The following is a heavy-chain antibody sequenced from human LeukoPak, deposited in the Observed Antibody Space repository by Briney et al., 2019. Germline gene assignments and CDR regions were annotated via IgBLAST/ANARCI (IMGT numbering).Heavy chain of an antibody. V-gene: IGHV1-2*02. CDR2: INPNSGDT. CDR3: ATYWEYYYDSSGYSEGFDY. D-gene: IGHD3-22*01. J-gene: IGHJ4*02. CDR1: GYTFTGYY. Sequence: ASAKVSCKASGYTFTGYYMHWVRQAPGQGLEWMGWINPNSGDTNYAQKFQGRVTMTRDTSISTAYMELSRLRSDDTAVYYCATYWEYYYDSSGYSEGFDYWGQGTLVTVSS.